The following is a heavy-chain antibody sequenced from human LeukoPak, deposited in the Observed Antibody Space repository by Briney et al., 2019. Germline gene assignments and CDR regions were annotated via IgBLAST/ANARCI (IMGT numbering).Heavy chain of an antibody. CDR2: ISSSGFNI. CDR3: ARVLGYMDV. Sequence: GGSLRLSCAVSGFTFSSYEMNWVRQAPGKGLEWVSYISSSGFNIYYADSVKGRFTISRDNAKNSLYLQMNSLRAEDTAVYFCARVLGYMDVWGKGTTVTISS. J-gene: IGHJ6*03. CDR1: GFTFSSYE. V-gene: IGHV3-48*03.